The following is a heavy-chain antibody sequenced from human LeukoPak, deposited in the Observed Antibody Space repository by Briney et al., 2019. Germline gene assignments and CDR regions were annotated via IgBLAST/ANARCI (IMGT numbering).Heavy chain of an antibody. CDR3: AKDYDYVWGRNWDLDY. J-gene: IGHJ4*02. CDR1: GFTFSSYA. Sequence: GGSLRLSCAASGFTFSSYAMSWVRQAPGKGLEWVSAISGGGGSTYYEDSVKGRFTISSDNSKNTLYLQMNSLRAEDTAVYYCAKDYDYVWGRNWDLDYWGQGTLVTVSS. CDR2: ISGGGGST. V-gene: IGHV3-23*01. D-gene: IGHD3-16*01.